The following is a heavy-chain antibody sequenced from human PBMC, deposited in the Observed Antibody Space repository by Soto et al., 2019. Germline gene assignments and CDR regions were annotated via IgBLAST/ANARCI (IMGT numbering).Heavy chain of an antibody. J-gene: IGHJ4*02. CDR2: ISYDGSNK. Sequence: QVQLVESGGGGVQPGRSLRLSCAASGFTFSSYAMHWVRQAPGKGLEWVAVISYDGSNKYYADSVKGRFTISRDNSKNTLYPKMNSLKADDTAGYYCARNPLLRFGELLSYFDYWGQGTLVTVSS. CDR3: ARNPLLRFGELLSYFDY. CDR1: GFTFSSYA. D-gene: IGHD3-10*01. V-gene: IGHV3-30-3*01.